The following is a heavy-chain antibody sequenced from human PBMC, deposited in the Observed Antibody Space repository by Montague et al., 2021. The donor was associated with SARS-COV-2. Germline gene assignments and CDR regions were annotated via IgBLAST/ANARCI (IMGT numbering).Heavy chain of an antibody. Sequence: SETLSLTCAVYGGSFSGYYWSRIRQPPGKGLEWIGEINHSGSTNYNPSLKSRVTISVDTSKNQFSLKLSSVTAADTAVYYCARGPVDDNCSGGSCYSRYYYGMDVWGQGTTVTVSS. V-gene: IGHV4-34*01. CDR2: INHSGST. CDR3: ARGPVDDNCSGGSCYSRYYYGMDV. J-gene: IGHJ6*02. CDR1: GGSFSGYY. D-gene: IGHD2-15*01.